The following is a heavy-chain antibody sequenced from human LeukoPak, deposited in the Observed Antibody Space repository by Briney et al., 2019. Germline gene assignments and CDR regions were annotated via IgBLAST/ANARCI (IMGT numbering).Heavy chain of an antibody. Sequence: VASVKVSCKASGYTFTSYGISWVRQAPGQGLEWMGWISAYNGNTNYAQKLQGRVTMTTDTPTSTAYMELRSLRSDDTAVYYCARDRNWNYVYYYYMDVWGKGTTVTVSS. D-gene: IGHD1-7*01. V-gene: IGHV1-18*01. CDR2: ISAYNGNT. J-gene: IGHJ6*03. CDR1: GYTFTSYG. CDR3: ARDRNWNYVYYYYMDV.